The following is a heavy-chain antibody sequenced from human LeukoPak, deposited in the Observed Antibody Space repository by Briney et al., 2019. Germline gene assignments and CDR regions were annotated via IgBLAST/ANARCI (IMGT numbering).Heavy chain of an antibody. Sequence: GGSLRLSCAASGFTFSSYAMSWVRQAPGKGLEWVSAISGCGGSTYYADSVEGRFTISRDNSKNTLYLQMNSLRAEDTAVYYFAKGYSSGSFDYWGQGTLVTVSS. V-gene: IGHV3-23*01. CDR1: GFTFSSYA. CDR2: ISGCGGST. J-gene: IGHJ4*02. CDR3: AKGYSSGSFDY. D-gene: IGHD6-19*01.